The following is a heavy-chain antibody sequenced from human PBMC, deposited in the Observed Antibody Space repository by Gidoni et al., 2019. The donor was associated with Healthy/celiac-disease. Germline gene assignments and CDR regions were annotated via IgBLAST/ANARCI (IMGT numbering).Heavy chain of an antibody. CDR3: ARVQYQLVSYYYGMDV. Sequence: QVQLVESGGGVVQPGRSLRLSCAASGFTFSSYGMTWVRQAPGKGLGWVAVIWYDGSNKYYADSVKGRFTISRDNSKNTLYLQMNSLRAEDTAVYYCARVQYQLVSYYYGMDVWGQGTTVTVSS. V-gene: IGHV3-33*01. J-gene: IGHJ6*02. CDR2: IWYDGSNK. D-gene: IGHD6-6*01. CDR1: GFTFSSYG.